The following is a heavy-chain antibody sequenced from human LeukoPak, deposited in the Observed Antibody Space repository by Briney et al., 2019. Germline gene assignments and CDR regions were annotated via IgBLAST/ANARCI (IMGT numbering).Heavy chain of an antibody. CDR1: GFTFSSYA. CDR3: AKDMRLWFGELPDFDI. D-gene: IGHD3-10*01. Sequence: PGGSLRLSCAASGFTFSSYAMGWVRQAPGKGLEWVSTIGGSGGSTYYADSVKGRFTISRDNSKNTLYLQMNSLRAEDTAVYYCAKDMRLWFGELPDFDIWGQGTMVTVPS. CDR2: IGGSGGST. J-gene: IGHJ3*02. V-gene: IGHV3-23*01.